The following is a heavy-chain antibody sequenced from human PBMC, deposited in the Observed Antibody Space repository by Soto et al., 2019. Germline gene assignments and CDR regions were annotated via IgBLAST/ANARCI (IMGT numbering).Heavy chain of an antibody. V-gene: IGHV4-34*01. CDR3: ARGQLRRVDY. J-gene: IGHJ4*02. Sequence: SETLSLTCAVYGGSFSGYYWTWIRQPPGKGLEWIGEIHHSGSTNYNPSLKSRVTISVDTSKNQFSLNLSSVTAADTAVYYCARGQLRRVDYWGQGSLVTVSS. CDR1: GGSFSGYY. CDR2: IHHSGST.